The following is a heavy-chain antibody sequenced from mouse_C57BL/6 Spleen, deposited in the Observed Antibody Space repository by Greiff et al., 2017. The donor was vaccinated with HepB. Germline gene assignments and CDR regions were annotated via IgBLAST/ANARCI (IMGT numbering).Heavy chain of an antibody. CDR3: ARSLYYFDY. V-gene: IGHV7-3*01. CDR1: GFTFTDYY. D-gene: IGHD6-1*01. Sequence: EVKLVESGGGLVQPGGSLSLSCAASGFTFTDYYMSWVRQPPGKALEWLGFIRNKANGYTTEYSASVKGRFTISRDNSQSILYLQMNALSAEDSATYYGARSLYYFDYWGQGTTLTVSS. CDR2: IRNKANGYTT. J-gene: IGHJ2*01.